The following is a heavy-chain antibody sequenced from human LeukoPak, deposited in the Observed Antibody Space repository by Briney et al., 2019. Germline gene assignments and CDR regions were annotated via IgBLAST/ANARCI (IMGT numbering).Heavy chain of an antibody. D-gene: IGHD5-12*01. J-gene: IGHJ3*02. Sequence: GGSLRLSCAASGFSFSAYPMGWVCQAPGKGLQWLSGISASGDVTFHADRVKGRFAISRDNSKNTLYLQMNSLRAEDTAVYYCARAPRYSGSGGDALDIWGQGTMVTVSS. CDR1: GFSFSAYP. V-gene: IGHV3-23*01. CDR3: ARAPRYSGSGGDALDI. CDR2: ISASGDVT.